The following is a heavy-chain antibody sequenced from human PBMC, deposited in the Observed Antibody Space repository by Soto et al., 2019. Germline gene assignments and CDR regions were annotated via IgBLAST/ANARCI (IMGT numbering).Heavy chain of an antibody. Sequence: QVQLVESGGGVVQPGRSLRLSCAASGFTFSSYGMHWVRQAPGKGLEWVAVIWYDGSNKYYADSVKGRFTISRDNSKNTLYRQMNTLRAEDTAVYSCARVSYDPDYGMAVWGKGTTVTVSP. CDR3: ARVSYDPDYGMAV. D-gene: IGHD3-16*01. V-gene: IGHV3-33*01. CDR1: GFTFSSYG. J-gene: IGHJ6*04. CDR2: IWYDGSNK.